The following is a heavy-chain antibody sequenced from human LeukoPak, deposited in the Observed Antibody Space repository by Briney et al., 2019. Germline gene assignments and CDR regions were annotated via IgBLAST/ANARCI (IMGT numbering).Heavy chain of an antibody. CDR2: IIPIFGTA. CDR3: ARLRLNYYDSSGYLDY. D-gene: IGHD3-22*01. CDR1: GGTFSSYA. J-gene: IGHJ4*02. V-gene: IGHV1-69*01. Sequence: ASVKVSCKASGGTFSSYAISWVRQAPGQGLEWMGGIIPIFGTANYAQKFQGRVTITADESTSTAYMELSSLRSEDTAVYYCARLRLNYYDSSGYLDYWGQGTLVTVSS.